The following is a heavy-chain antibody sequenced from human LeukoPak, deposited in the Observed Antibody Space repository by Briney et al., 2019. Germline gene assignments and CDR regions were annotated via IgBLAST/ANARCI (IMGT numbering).Heavy chain of an antibody. J-gene: IGHJ5*02. CDR3: AKDHVSSSSSQWFDP. V-gene: IGHV3-30*04. Sequence: GRSLRLSCAASGFTFSSHGMHWVRQAPGKGLEWVAVISYDGRNKYYADSVKGRFTIPGDNSKNRLYRQMNGLRAEDTAVYYCAKDHVSSSSSQWFDPWGQGTLVSVSS. CDR1: GFTFSSHG. D-gene: IGHD6-6*01. CDR2: ISYDGRNK.